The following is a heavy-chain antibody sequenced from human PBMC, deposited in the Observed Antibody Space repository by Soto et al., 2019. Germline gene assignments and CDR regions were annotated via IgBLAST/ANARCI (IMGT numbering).Heavy chain of an antibody. Sequence: QVQLVESGGGLVQPGGSLRLSCAASGFTFSDYSMSWIRQAPGKGLEWVSYISSSGSTIYYADSVKGRFTISRDNAKNSLYLPMNSLRAEDTAVYYCARVERGITIFGVVIPPFDYWGQGTLVTVSS. CDR2: ISSSGSTI. V-gene: IGHV3-11*01. J-gene: IGHJ4*02. CDR3: ARVERGITIFGVVIPPFDY. D-gene: IGHD3-3*01. CDR1: GFTFSDYS.